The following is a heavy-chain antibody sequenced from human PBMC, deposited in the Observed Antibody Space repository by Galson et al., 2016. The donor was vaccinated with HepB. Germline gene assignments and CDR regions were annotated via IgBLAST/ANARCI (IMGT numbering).Heavy chain of an antibody. Sequence: SLRLSCAASGFTLISHSMNWVRQAPGKGLEWVSSISSSSAYIYYADSVKGRFTISRDNAKNSLSLQMDSLRVDDAAVYYCVRGRGDFGDLGHYFDYWGQGALVTVSS. CDR1: GFTLISHS. D-gene: IGHD4-17*01. J-gene: IGHJ4*02. V-gene: IGHV3-21*01. CDR2: ISSSSAYI. CDR3: VRGRGDFGDLGHYFDY.